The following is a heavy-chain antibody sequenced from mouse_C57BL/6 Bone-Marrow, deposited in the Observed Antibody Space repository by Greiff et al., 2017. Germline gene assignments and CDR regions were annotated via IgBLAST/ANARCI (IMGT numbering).Heavy chain of an antibody. Sequence: VKLMESGPGLVAPSQSLSITCTVSGFSLTSYGVDWVRQSPGKGLEWLGVIWGVGSTNYNSALKSRLSISKDNSKSQVFLKMNRQQTDDTAMYYCASGGNFAYWGQGTLVTVSA. CDR2: IWGVGST. J-gene: IGHJ3*01. V-gene: IGHV2-6*01. CDR3: ASGGNFAY. D-gene: IGHD2-1*01. CDR1: GFSLTSYG.